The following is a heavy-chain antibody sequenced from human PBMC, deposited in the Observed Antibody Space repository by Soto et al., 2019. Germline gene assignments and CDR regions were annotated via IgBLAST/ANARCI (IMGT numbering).Heavy chain of an antibody. CDR1: GGSISSGGYY. Sequence: QVQLQESGPGLVKPSQTLSLTCTVSGGSISSGGYYWSWIRQHPGKGLEWIGYIYYSGSNYYNPSLMRRVTISVDTSKNQFSLKLSSVTAADTAVYYCARDRRGYGDCVGWFDPWGQGTLVTVSS. J-gene: IGHJ5*02. CDR2: IYYSGSN. D-gene: IGHD4-17*01. V-gene: IGHV4-31*03. CDR3: ARDRRGYGDCVGWFDP.